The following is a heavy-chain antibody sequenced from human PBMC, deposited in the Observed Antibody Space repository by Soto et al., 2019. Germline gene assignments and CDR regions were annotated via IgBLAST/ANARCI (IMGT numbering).Heavy chain of an antibody. V-gene: IGHV1-3*01. Sequence: ASVKVSCKASGYTFTSYAMHWVRQAPGQRLEWMGWINAGNGNTKYSQKFQGRVTITRDTSASTAYMELSSLRPEDTAVYYCARDLIRGGGGSCRDWGQGTMVTVSS. CDR2: INAGNGNT. CDR3: ARDLIRGGGGSCRD. CDR1: GYTFTSYA. J-gene: IGHJ3*01. D-gene: IGHD2-15*01.